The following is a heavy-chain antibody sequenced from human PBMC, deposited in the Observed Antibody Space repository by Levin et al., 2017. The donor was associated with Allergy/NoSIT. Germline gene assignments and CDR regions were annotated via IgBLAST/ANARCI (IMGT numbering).Heavy chain of an antibody. V-gene: IGHV3-30*18. CDR3: AKSPRGYNSSWRGGPHYYYYYGMDV. Sequence: GESLKISCAASGFNFRTYGMHWVRQAPGKGLEWVAVISYDGTYKFHSDSVKGRFTISRDNSKNTLDLQMNSLRTEDTAVYYCAKSPRGYNSSWRGGPHYYYYYGMDVWGQGTTVTVSS. CDR1: GFNFRTYG. D-gene: IGHD3-22*01. J-gene: IGHJ6*02. CDR2: ISYDGTYK.